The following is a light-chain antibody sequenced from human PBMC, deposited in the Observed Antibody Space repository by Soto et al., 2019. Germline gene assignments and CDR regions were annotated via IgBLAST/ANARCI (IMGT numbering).Light chain of an antibody. CDR2: SNN. V-gene: IGLV1-44*01. J-gene: IGLJ1*01. Sequence: QSVLTQPPSASGTPGQRVTISCSGGRSDIGSNTVDWYQQLPGTAPKLLIYSNNQRPSGVPDRFSGSKSGTSASLAISRLQSEDEADYYCAAWDDSLNVYVFGTGTKLTVL. CDR1: RSDIGSNT. CDR3: AAWDDSLNVYV.